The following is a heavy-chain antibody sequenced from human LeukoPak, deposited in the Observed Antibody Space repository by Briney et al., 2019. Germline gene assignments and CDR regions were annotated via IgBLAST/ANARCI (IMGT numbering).Heavy chain of an antibody. D-gene: IGHD3-22*01. CDR3: ARAHSSGYYRAGAFDI. V-gene: IGHV4-39*07. J-gene: IGHJ3*02. CDR1: GGSISSSSYY. CDR2: IYYSGST. Sequence: SETLSLTCTVSGGSISSSSYYWGWIRQPPGKGLEWIGSIYYSGSTYYNPSLKSRVTTSVDTSKNQFSLKLSSVTAADTAVYYCARAHSSGYYRAGAFDIWGQGTMVTVSS.